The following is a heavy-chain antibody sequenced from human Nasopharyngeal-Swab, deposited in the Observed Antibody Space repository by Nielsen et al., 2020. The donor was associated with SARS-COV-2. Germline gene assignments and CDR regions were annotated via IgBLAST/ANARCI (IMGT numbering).Heavy chain of an antibody. Sequence: GGSLRLSCAASGFTFSSYGMHWVRQAPGKGLEWVAVISYYGSNKYYADSVKGRFTISRDNSKNTLYLQMNSLRAEDTAVYYCAHGELYFDYWGQGTLVTVSS. J-gene: IGHJ4*02. V-gene: IGHV3-30*03. D-gene: IGHD1-7*01. CDR2: ISYYGSNK. CDR3: AHGELYFDY. CDR1: GFTFSSYG.